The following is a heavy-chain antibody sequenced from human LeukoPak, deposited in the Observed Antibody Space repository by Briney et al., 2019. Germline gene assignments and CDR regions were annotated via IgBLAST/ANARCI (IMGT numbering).Heavy chain of an antibody. Sequence: GGSLRLSCAASGFTFSRYGMHWVRQAPGRGLEWGALIRYDGSNKYYADSVKGRFTISRDNAKNSLYLQMNSLRAEDTAVYYCARGFSGSYRNDYWGQGTLVTVSS. CDR1: GFTFSRYG. V-gene: IGHV3-30*02. D-gene: IGHD1-26*01. CDR2: IRYDGSNK. CDR3: ARGFSGSYRNDY. J-gene: IGHJ4*02.